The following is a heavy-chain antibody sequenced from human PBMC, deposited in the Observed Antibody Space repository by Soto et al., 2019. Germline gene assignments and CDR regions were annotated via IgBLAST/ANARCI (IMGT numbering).Heavy chain of an antibody. D-gene: IGHD6-13*01. CDR2: ISGSGGST. J-gene: IGHJ4*02. CDR1: GFTFSSYA. CDR3: LKDVAAAGTPDFDY. V-gene: IGHV3-23*01. Sequence: QPGGSLRLSCAAPGFTFSSYAMSWVRQAPGKGLEWVSAISGSGGSTYYADSVKGRFTISRDNSKNTLYLQMNSLRAEDTAVYYCLKDVAAAGTPDFDYWGQGTLVIVSS.